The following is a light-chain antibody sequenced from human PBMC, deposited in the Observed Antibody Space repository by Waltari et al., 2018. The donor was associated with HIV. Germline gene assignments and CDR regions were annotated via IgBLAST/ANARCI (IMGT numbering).Light chain of an antibody. V-gene: IGKV1-27*01. CDR3: QKYGSAPWT. Sequence: DIQMTQSPSSLSASVGDRISITCRASHVISNYLAWYQQAPGKVPKLLISAASTLQSGVPSRFSGSGSGTDFILTISSLQPEDVGTYYCQKYGSAPWTFGQGTKVAIK. CDR2: AAS. CDR1: HVISNY. J-gene: IGKJ1*01.